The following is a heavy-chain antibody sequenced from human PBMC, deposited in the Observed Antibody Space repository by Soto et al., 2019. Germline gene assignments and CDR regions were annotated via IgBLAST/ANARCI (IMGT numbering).Heavy chain of an antibody. J-gene: IGHJ4*01. V-gene: IGHV3-30*18. CDR3: AKDSVSDHTNGWHKGL. D-gene: IGHD2-8*01. CDR2: ISNDGRNK. CDR1: GFTCSFYG. Sequence: GWYLRLSCAASGFTCSFYGMHWVRQAPGKGLEWVAVISNDGRNKFYADSVKGRFTISRDNSRNTLDLQLDSLKVEDTAIYYCAKDSVSDHTNGWHKGLWGQGTMVTVSS.